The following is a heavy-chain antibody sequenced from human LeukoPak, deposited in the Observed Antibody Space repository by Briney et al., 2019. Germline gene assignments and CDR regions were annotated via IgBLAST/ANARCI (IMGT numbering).Heavy chain of an antibody. CDR1: GHSISSSSYY. Sequence: SETLSLTCHVSGHSISSSSYYWGWIRQPPGKGLDWVGTIFYTRSTYYNPSLRSRLTMSVDMSQNLFSLNLRSETAADSCLYYCARHNGNNYFDICGQGELVTVSS. D-gene: IGHD5-24*01. J-gene: IGHJ4*02. CDR3: ARHNGNNYFDI. V-gene: IGHV4-39*01. CDR2: IFYTRST.